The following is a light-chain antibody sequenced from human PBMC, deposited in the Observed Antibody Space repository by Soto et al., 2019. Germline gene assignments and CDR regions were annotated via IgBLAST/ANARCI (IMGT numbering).Light chain of an antibody. CDR1: QSVNTN. V-gene: IGKV3-20*01. CDR2: GAS. J-gene: IGKJ1*01. CDR3: QQYDGSWT. Sequence: IVLTQSPGTLSLSPGERATLSCGASQSVNTNVAWYYQRPGQSPRLLIYGASSRATGIPDRFSGSGSGIDFTLTISRLEPEDFAVYYCQQYDGSWTFGQGTKV.